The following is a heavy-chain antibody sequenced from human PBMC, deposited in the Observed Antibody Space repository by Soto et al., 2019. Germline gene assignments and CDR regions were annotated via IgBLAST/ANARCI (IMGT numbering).Heavy chain of an antibody. CDR3: ARVGGVAARTFDY. Sequence: SETLSLTCTVSGGSISPFYWSWVRQPPGKGLEWIGYLYYSGNTDYNPSLKSRVTISVDASKNQVSLRLTSVTAADTAVYYCARVGGVAARTFDYWGQGTVVTVSS. CDR1: GGSISPFY. V-gene: IGHV4-59*01. J-gene: IGHJ4*02. CDR2: LYYSGNT. D-gene: IGHD2-15*01.